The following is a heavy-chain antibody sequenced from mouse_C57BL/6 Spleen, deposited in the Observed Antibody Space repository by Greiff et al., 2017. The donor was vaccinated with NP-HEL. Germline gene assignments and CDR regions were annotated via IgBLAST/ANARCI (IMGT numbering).Heavy chain of an antibody. J-gene: IGHJ2*01. CDR2: IYPGSGST. Sequence: VQLQQPGAELVKPGASVKMSCKASGYTFTSYWITWVKQRPGQGLEWIGDIYPGSGSTNYNEKFKSKATLTVDTSSSTAYMQPSSLTSEDSAVYYCASGNYDPYYFDYWGQGTTLTVSS. D-gene: IGHD2-1*01. CDR1: GYTFTSYW. V-gene: IGHV1-55*01. CDR3: ASGNYDPYYFDY.